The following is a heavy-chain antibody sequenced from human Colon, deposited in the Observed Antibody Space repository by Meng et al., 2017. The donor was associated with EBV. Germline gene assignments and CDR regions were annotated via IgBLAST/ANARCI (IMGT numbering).Heavy chain of an antibody. J-gene: IGHJ4*02. Sequence: GQLQDAGPGLVTPSGTLSLTCAVSGCSLSSRNWWSWVRKPPGKGLEWIGQIYHSGSTNYNPSLKSRVTISVDESKNQFSLRLSSVTAADTAVYYCARVGAYCGGDCYHPRWGQGTLVTVSS. D-gene: IGHD2-21*02. V-gene: IGHV4-4*02. CDR2: IYHSGST. CDR1: GCSLSSRNW. CDR3: ARVGAYCGGDCYHPR.